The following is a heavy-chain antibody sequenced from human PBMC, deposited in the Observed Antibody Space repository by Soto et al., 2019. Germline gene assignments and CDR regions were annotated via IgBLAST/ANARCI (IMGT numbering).Heavy chain of an antibody. CDR1: GFTFSGSA. CDR3: TRLPLSQQWLVEAGDY. J-gene: IGHJ4*02. Sequence: PGGSLSLSCAASGFTFSGSAMHWVRQASGKGLEWVGRIRSKANSYATAYAASVKGRFTISRDDSKNTAYLQMNSLKTEDTAVYYCTRLPLSQQWLVEAGDYWGQGTLVTVSS. V-gene: IGHV3-73*01. D-gene: IGHD6-19*01. CDR2: IRSKANSYAT.